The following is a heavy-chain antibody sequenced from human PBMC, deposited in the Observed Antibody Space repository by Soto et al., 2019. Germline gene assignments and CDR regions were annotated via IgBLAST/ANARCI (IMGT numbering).Heavy chain of an antibody. Sequence: PSETLSLTCNVSGSPISSYYWGWFRQPPGQGLEWVGYIYYAGTTSYNPSLRSRVAISVDASKSQFSLDLRSVTAADTAVYYCARLGGRYQAFDYWGHGALVTVS. CDR1: GSPISSYY. D-gene: IGHD2-15*01. V-gene: IGHV4-59*08. CDR2: IYYAGTT. J-gene: IGHJ4*01. CDR3: ARLGGRYQAFDY.